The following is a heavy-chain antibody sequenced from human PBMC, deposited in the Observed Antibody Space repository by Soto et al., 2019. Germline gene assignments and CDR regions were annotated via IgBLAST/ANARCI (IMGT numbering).Heavy chain of an antibody. CDR1: GVPISSYY. Sequence: SDTLSLTCTVSGVPISSYYWSWILQPPGKGLEWIGYIYYSGSTNYNPSLKSRVTISVDTSKNQFSLKLSSVTAADTAVYYCARLDSSGWPYYYYYYMDVWGKGTTVTVSS. D-gene: IGHD6-19*01. V-gene: IGHV4-59*08. CDR2: IYYSGST. CDR3: ARLDSSGWPYYYYYYMDV. J-gene: IGHJ6*03.